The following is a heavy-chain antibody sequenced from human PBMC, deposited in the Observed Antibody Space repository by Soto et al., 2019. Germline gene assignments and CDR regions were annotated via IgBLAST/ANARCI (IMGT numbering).Heavy chain of an antibody. CDR2: IIPTFGTA. J-gene: IGHJ4*02. V-gene: IGHV1-69*12. Sequence: QVQLVQSGAEVKKPESSVKVSCKAPGGTFSTYAISWVRQAPGQGLEWMGGIIPTFGTANYAQRFQDRVTITADEPTNTVYMELSSLRSEDTAVYFCASGIQLWLRRINNGYSGWGQGTLVTVSS. CDR3: ASGIQLWLRRINNGYSG. CDR1: GGTFSTYA. D-gene: IGHD5-18*01.